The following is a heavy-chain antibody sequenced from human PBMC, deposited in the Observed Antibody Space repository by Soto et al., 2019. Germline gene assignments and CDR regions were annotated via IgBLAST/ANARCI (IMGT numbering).Heavy chain of an antibody. CDR1: AGSISSYY. V-gene: IGHV4-59*08. D-gene: IGHD1-7*01. CDR3: ARHNPTDSWNYDY. J-gene: IGHJ4*02. CDR2: ISYRGST. Sequence: SETLSLTCTVSAGSISSYYWSWIRQPPGKGLEWIGYISYRGSTTYNPSLKSRVTISVDTSKNQFSLKLRSVTAADTAMYFCARHNPTDSWNYDYWGQGTQVTVSS.